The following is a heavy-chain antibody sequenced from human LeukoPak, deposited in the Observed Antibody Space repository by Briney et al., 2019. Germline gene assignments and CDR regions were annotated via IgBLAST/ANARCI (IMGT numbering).Heavy chain of an antibody. Sequence: SSTLSLTSSAACSSIISGYYWGWIRQPPGQGLEWIGSLYHSESPYYNPSLKSRITISVATSKNQFSLKLSSGTAAAAAVYYCAKVGACGAYPRYDNWGQGTLVTVSS. CDR3: AKVGACGAYPRYDN. D-gene: IGHD4-17*01. V-gene: IGHV4-38-2*02. J-gene: IGHJ4*02. CDR1: CSSIISGYY. CDR2: LYHSESP.